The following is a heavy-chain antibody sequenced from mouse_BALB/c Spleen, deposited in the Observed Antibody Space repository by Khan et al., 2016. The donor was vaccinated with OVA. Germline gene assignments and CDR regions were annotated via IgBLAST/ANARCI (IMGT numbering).Heavy chain of an antibody. V-gene: IGHV1-5*01. CDR1: GYTFTSYW. CDR3: TKIGDYGNWFAY. J-gene: IGHJ3*01. CDR2: IYPGNSDT. D-gene: IGHD2-1*01. Sequence: VQLQQPGTVLARPGASVKMSCKASGYTFTSYWMHWVKQRPGQGLEWIGAIYPGNSDTSYNQKFKGKAKLTAVTSTSTAYMELSSLTNEDSAVCYCTKIGDYGNWFAYWGQGTLVTVPA.